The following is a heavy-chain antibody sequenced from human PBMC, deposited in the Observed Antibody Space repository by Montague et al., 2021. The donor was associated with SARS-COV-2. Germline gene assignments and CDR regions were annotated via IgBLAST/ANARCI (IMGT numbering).Heavy chain of an antibody. CDR1: GGSISSYY. CDR2: IYYSGST. V-gene: IGHV4-59*01. D-gene: IGHD3-3*01. CDR3: AGTYYDFWCGFSRYYCMDD. J-gene: IGHJ6*04. Sequence: SETLSLTCTVSGGSISSYYWSWIRQPPGKGLEWIGYIYYSGSTNYNPSLKSRVTISVDTSKNQFSLKLSSVTAADTAVYYCAGTYYDFWCGFSRYYCMDDWGKGTPVTVSS.